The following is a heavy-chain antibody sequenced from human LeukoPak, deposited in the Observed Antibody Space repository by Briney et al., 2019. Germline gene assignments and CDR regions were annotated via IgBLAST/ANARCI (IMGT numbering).Heavy chain of an antibody. Sequence: SETLSLTCTVSGGSISSYYWGWIRQPPGKGLEWIGSIYYSGSTYYNPSLKSRVTISVDTSKNQFSLKLSSVTATDTAVYYCARATMIVVVDYWGQGTLVTVSS. D-gene: IGHD3-22*01. CDR1: GGSISSYY. V-gene: IGHV4-39*01. J-gene: IGHJ4*02. CDR3: ARATMIVVVDY. CDR2: IYYSGST.